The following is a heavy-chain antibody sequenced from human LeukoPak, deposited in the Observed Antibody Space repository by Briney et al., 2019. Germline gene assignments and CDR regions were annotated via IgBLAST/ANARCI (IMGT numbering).Heavy chain of an antibody. J-gene: IGHJ3*02. CDR1: GGTFSSYA. CDR3: ARDKGEYYYDSSGYRDAFDI. V-gene: IGHV1-69*13. CDR2: IIPIFGTA. Sequence: SVEVSCKASGGTFSSYAISWVRQAPGQGLEWMGGIIPIFGTANYAQKFQGRVTITADESTSTAYMELSSLRSEDTAVYYCARDKGEYYYDSSGYRDAFDIWGQGTMVTVSS. D-gene: IGHD3-22*01.